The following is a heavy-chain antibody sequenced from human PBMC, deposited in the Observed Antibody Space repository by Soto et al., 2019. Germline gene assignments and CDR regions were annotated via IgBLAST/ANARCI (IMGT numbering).Heavy chain of an antibody. CDR1: SGPSRSHN. CDR3: VRQGIGALHGLVDV. Sequence: QVQLQQSGPGLVKPSETLSLTCTVSSGPSRSHNWGWIRQSPGRGLEWIGYVYDTGSTSYNPSLESRVTISADTSTNHISLTLSSVTAADTAVYYCVRQGIGALHGLVDVWGQGTTVIVSS. V-gene: IGHV4-59*08. D-gene: IGHD3-10*01. CDR2: VYDTGST. J-gene: IGHJ6*02.